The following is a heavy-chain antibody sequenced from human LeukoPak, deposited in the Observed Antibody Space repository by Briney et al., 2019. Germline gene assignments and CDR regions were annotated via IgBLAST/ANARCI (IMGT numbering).Heavy chain of an antibody. CDR3: ARDLNWTGYSYGGAFDY. J-gene: IGHJ4*02. V-gene: IGHV1-69*13. CDR1: GGTFSSYA. Sequence: SVKVSCKASGGTFSSYAISWVRQAPGQGLEWMGGIIPTFGTANYAQKFQGRVTITADESTSTAYMELSSLRSEDTAVYYCARDLNWTGYSYGGAFDYWGQGTLVTVSS. CDR2: IIPTFGTA. D-gene: IGHD5-18*01.